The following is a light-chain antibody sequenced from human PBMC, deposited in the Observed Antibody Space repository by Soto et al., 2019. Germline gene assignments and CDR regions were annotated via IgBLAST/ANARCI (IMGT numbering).Light chain of an antibody. V-gene: IGLV1-51*02. J-gene: IGLJ3*02. CDR2: EDD. CDR3: ATWDTSLGAEV. Sequence: QSVLTQPPSVSAAPGQKVTISCSGSSSNIGNKFVSWYQQLPGTAPKLLIYEDDERPSGIPDRFSGSKSGTSATLGITGLQTGDEADYYCATWDTSLGAEVFGGGTKLTVL. CDR1: SSNIGNKF.